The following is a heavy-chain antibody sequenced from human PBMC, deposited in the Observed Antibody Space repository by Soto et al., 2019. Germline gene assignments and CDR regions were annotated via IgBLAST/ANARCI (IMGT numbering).Heavy chain of an antibody. Sequence: SETLSLTCAVYGGSFSGYYWSWIRQPPGKGLEWIGYIYHSGSTYYNPSLKSRVTISVDTSKNQFSLKLSSVTAADTAVYYCARGVVVAATPGPWFDPWGQGTLVTVSS. CDR1: GGSFSGYY. D-gene: IGHD2-15*01. J-gene: IGHJ5*02. CDR2: IYHSGST. CDR3: ARGVVVAATPGPWFDP. V-gene: IGHV4-34*01.